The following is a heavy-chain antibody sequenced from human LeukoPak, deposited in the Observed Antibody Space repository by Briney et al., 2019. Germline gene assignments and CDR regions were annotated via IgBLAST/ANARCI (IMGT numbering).Heavy chain of an antibody. J-gene: IGHJ3*02. D-gene: IGHD4-17*01. CDR3: ARDLVTVTKGSDI. CDR2: ISYIGST. Sequence: PSETLTLTCAVSADSFSSHYWTWIRQSPGKGLEWIGYISYIGSTNYNPSLKSRVTISIDTSKNQFSLKLRSVTAADTAVYYCARDLVTVTKGSDIWGQGTMVSVSS. CDR1: ADSFSSHY. V-gene: IGHV4-59*11.